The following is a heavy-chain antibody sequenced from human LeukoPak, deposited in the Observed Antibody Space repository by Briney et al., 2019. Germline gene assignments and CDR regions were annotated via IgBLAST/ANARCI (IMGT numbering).Heavy chain of an antibody. CDR3: AADPTNYYGSGNNLGY. V-gene: IGHV1-58*02. CDR2: IVVGSGNT. D-gene: IGHD3-10*01. CDR1: GFTFTSSA. Sequence: SVKVSCKASGFTFTSSAMRWVRQARGQRLEWIGWIVVGSGNTNYAQKFQERVTITRDMSTSTAYMELSSLRSEDTAVYYCAADPTNYYGSGNNLGYWGQGTLVTVSS. J-gene: IGHJ4*02.